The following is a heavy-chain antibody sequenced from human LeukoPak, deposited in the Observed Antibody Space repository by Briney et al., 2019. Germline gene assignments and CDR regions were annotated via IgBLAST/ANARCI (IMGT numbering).Heavy chain of an antibody. D-gene: IGHD3-3*01. J-gene: IGHJ4*02. CDR2: VYYSGTT. CDR1: GGSISTYY. CDR3: ARSGKYYDAIDY. V-gene: IGHV4-59*01. Sequence: PSETLSLTCTVSGGSISTYYWSWIRQPPGRGLEWIGYVYYSGTTNYNPSLKSRVIISVDTSRNQFSLNLSSVTAADTAVYYCARSGKYYDAIDYWGQGTLVTVSS.